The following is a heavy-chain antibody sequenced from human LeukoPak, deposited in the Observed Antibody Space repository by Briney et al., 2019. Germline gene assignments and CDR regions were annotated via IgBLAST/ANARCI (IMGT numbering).Heavy chain of an antibody. CDR1: GFTVSSNY. CDR2: IYSGGST. CDR3: AREDYGGNSGTDV. Sequence: GGSPRLSCAASGFTVSSNYMSWVRQAPGKGLEWVSVIYSGGSTYYADSVKGRLTISRDNSKNTLYLQMNSLRAEDTAVYYCAREDYGGNSGTDVWGKGTTVTVSS. V-gene: IGHV3-53*01. J-gene: IGHJ6*04. D-gene: IGHD4-23*01.